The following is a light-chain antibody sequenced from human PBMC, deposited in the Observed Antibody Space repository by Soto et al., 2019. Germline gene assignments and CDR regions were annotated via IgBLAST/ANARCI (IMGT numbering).Light chain of an antibody. Sequence: QSVLTQPPSVSGAPGQRVTISCTGSSSNIGAGYDVHWYQQLPGTAPKLLVFGNNYRPSGVPDRFSGSNSGTSASLAITGLQAEDEADYYCQSYDSSLSGSVFGGGTKLTVL. J-gene: IGLJ2*01. CDR1: SSNIGAGYD. V-gene: IGLV1-40*01. CDR2: GNN. CDR3: QSYDSSLSGSV.